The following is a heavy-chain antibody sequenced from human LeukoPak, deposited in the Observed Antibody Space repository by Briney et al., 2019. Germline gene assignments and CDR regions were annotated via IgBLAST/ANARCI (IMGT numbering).Heavy chain of an antibody. CDR3: ARDDGDDISIVNDYYLDS. V-gene: IGHV3-30*02. J-gene: IGHJ4*02. Sequence: GGSLRLSCAASNFMFSNYDMNWARQAPGKGLEGVAFIRYDGSYKNVAELVQGRFIISRDNSRNTVYLQMNSLRNEDTAVYYCARDDGDDISIVNDYYLDSWGQGTLVTVSS. CDR2: IRYDGSYK. D-gene: IGHD2/OR15-2a*01. CDR1: NFMFSNYD.